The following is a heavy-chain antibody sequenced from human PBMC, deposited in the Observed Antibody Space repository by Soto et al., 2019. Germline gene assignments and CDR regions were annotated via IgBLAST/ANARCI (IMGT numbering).Heavy chain of an antibody. Sequence: GGSLRLSCAASGFTFTSYGMSWVRQAPGKGLEWVSAISGSGGSTYYADSVKGRFTISRDNSKNTLYLHMNSLRAEDTAVYYCAKGTLGSYYYYGMDVWGQGTTVTVS. CDR1: GFTFTSYG. V-gene: IGHV3-23*01. J-gene: IGHJ6*02. D-gene: IGHD1-26*01. CDR2: ISGSGGST. CDR3: AKGTLGSYYYYGMDV.